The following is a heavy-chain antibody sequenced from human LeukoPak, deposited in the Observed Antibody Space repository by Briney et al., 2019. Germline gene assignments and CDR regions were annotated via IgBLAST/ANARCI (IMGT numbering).Heavy chain of an antibody. CDR1: GFTFSSYA. CDR3: ARGVGYCRSTSCYWWFDP. J-gene: IGHJ5*02. D-gene: IGHD2-2*01. CDR2: ISGSGGST. V-gene: IGHV3-23*01. Sequence: PGGSLRLSCAPSGFTFSSYAMSWVRHAPGKGLEWVSAISGSGGSTYYAGSVKGRFTISRDTSKNTLYVQMNSQRVEDTAVYHCARGVGYCRSTSCYWWFDPWGQRTLVTVSS.